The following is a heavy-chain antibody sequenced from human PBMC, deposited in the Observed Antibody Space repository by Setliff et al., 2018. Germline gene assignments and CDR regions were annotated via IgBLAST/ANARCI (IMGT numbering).Heavy chain of an antibody. CDR1: GGSINSGGFY. CDR2: FYSSGAT. CDR3: ARAISGWYSAYYYYMDV. V-gene: IGHV4-61*09. Sequence: SETLSLTCTVSGGSINSGGFYWSWLRQPAGKRLEWIGHFYSSGATDYNLSLKSRVTISLDTSKNQFSLKLTSVTAADTAVYFCARAISGWYSAYYYYMDVWGKGTTVTVSS. J-gene: IGHJ6*03. D-gene: IGHD6-19*01.